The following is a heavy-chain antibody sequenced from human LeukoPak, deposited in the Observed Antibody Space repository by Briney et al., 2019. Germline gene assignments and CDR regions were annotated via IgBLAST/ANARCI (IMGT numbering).Heavy chain of an antibody. Sequence: NPSETLSLTCTVSGGSISSYYWSWIRQPPGKGLEWIGYIYYSGSTNYNPSLKSRVTISVDTSKNQFSLKLSSVTAADTAVYYCAREWSSSGFDYWGQGTLVTVSS. D-gene: IGHD6-19*01. CDR3: AREWSSSGFDY. CDR1: GGSISSYY. V-gene: IGHV4-59*01. J-gene: IGHJ4*02. CDR2: IYYSGST.